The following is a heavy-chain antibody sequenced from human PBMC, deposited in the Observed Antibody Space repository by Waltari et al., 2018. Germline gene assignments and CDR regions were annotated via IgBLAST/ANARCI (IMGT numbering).Heavy chain of an antibody. Sequence: EVQLLESGGGLVQPGGSLRLYCAASGFTFTNYPMSWVRQAPGKGLEWVSAIGGGGGHIYYADSVNGRFTISRDNSNNTVYLQMNSLRVDDTAVYYCVRESPIAVAGSWGQGTLVTVSS. CDR3: VRESPIAVAGS. V-gene: IGHV3-23*01. J-gene: IGHJ4*02. CDR2: IGGGGGHI. CDR1: GFTFTNYP. D-gene: IGHD6-19*01.